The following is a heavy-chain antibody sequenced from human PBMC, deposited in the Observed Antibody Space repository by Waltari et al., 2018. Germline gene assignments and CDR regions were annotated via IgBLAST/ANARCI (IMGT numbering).Heavy chain of an antibody. CDR3: AGVVANGFRACDI. CDR2: IHSSGST. V-gene: IGHV4-59*01. Sequence: QVQLQESGPGLVKPSETLSLTCTVSGGSISSYYWSWIRQPPGKGLEWIGYIHSSGSTNYNPSRKGRVTISVDTSKSQFTLQLRSLTAADTAVYYCAGVVANGFRACDIWGQGTMVTVSS. D-gene: IGHD2-15*01. CDR1: GGSISSYY. J-gene: IGHJ3*02.